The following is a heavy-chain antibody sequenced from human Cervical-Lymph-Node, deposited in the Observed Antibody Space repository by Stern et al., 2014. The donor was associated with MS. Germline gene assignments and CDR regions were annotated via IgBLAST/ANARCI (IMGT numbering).Heavy chain of an antibody. J-gene: IGHJ4*02. CDR2: VSNDGGNQ. CDR3: AGQLHCSGTTCHYGGYFDY. CDR1: GFSFNTYG. D-gene: IGHD2-2*01. Sequence: VQLVESGGGVVRPGRSLRLSCAASGFSFNTYGLHWVRQAPGKGLEWVAVVSNDGGNQLYADSVKGRFVISRDKSTNTLFLQMNNLRREDTAVYYCAGQLHCSGTTCHYGGYFDYWGQGTLVTVSS. V-gene: IGHV3-30*01.